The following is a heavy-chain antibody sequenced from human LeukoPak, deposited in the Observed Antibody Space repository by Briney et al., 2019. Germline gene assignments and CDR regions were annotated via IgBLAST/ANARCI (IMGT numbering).Heavy chain of an antibody. CDR2: ISGSGGST. CDR1: GFTFSSYA. D-gene: IGHD3-10*01. J-gene: IGHJ4*02. Sequence: GGSLRLSCAASGFTFSSYAMSWVRQAPGKGLEWVSAISGSGGSTYYADSVKGRFTISRDNSKNTLYLQMNSLRAEDTAVYYCATYDLGYGSHYFDYWGQGTLVTVSS. V-gene: IGHV3-23*01. CDR3: ATYDLGYGSHYFDY.